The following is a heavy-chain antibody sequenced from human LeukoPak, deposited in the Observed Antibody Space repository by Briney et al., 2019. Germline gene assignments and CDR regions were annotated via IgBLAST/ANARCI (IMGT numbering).Heavy chain of an antibody. V-gene: IGHV4-59*01. J-gene: IGHJ4*02. CDR3: AGGTFLESYPYYFDY. CDR2: IYYSGSS. D-gene: IGHD3-16*02. Sequence: SETLSLTCTVSGGSISSYYWNWIRQPPGKGLEWIGYIYYSGSSNYNPSLKSRVTISVDTSKKQFSLKLSSVTAADTAVYYCAGGTFLESYPYYFDYWGQGTLVTVSS. CDR1: GGSISSYY.